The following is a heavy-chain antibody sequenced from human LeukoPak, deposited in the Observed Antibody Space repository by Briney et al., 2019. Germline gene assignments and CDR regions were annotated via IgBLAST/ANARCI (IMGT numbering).Heavy chain of an antibody. CDR1: GGSIATGSYY. CDR3: ATSAAVAGWMGYFDY. V-gene: IGHV4-61*02. D-gene: IGHD6-19*01. J-gene: IGHJ4*02. CDR2: IYTSGST. Sequence: PSETLSLTCTVSGGSIATGSYYWSWIRQPAGKGLEWIGRIYTSGSTNYNPSLKSRVTMSVDTSKNQFSLKLSSVTAADTAVYYCATSAAVAGWMGYFDYWGQGTLVTVSS.